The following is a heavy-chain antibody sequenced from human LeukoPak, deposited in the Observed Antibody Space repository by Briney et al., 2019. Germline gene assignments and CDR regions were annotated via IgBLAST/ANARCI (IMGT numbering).Heavy chain of an antibody. CDR1: GFTFSSYA. Sequence: GGSLRLSCAASGFTFSSYAMSWVRQAAGKGLEWVSAISGSGGSTYYADSVKGRFTISRDNAKNSLYMQMNSMRAEDTAVYYCAELGITMIGGVWGKGTTVTISS. V-gene: IGHV3-23*01. CDR3: AELGITMIGGV. CDR2: ISGSGGST. J-gene: IGHJ6*04. D-gene: IGHD3-10*02.